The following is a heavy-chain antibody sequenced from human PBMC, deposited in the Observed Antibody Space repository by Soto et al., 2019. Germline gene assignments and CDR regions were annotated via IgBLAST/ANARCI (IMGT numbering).Heavy chain of an antibody. CDR2: TNPNTGNT. V-gene: IGHV1-8*01. Sequence: QVQLVQSGADMKKPGASVKVSCKASGYTFTHYDINWVRQATGQGLEWMGWTNPNTGNTGFAQKFQDRVTMNRHTSISTAYMELSSLRSEDTARYFCARGGWGPPFDFWGQGTPVTVSS. CDR3: ARGGWGPPFDF. D-gene: IGHD3-16*01. J-gene: IGHJ4*02. CDR1: GYTFTHYD.